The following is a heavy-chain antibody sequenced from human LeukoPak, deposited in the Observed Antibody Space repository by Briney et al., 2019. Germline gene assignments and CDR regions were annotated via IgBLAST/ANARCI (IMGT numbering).Heavy chain of an antibody. D-gene: IGHD5-18*01. J-gene: IGHJ4*02. CDR1: GGSVSSYY. CDR2: IYYSGST. V-gene: IGHV4-59*02. CDR3: ARDRKVDTAMGLDY. Sequence: SETLSLTCTVSGGSVSSYYWSWIRQPPGKGLEWIGYIYYSGSTNYNPSLKSRVTMSVDTSKNQFSLKLSSVTAADTAVYYCARDRKVDTAMGLDYWGQGTLVTVSS.